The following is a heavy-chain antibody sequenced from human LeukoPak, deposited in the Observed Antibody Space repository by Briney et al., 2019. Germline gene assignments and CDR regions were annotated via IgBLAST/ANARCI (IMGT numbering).Heavy chain of an antibody. CDR3: ARAYYGSGSYYEWRFDP. CDR1: GGSISSGGYS. V-gene: IGHV4-30-2*01. D-gene: IGHD3-10*01. CDR2: IYHSGST. Sequence: SETLSLTCAVSGGSISSGGYSWSWIRQPPGKGLEWIGYIYHSGSTYYNPSLKSRVTISVDRSMNQFSLKLSSVTAADTAVYYCARAYYGSGSYYEWRFDPWGQGTLVTVSS. J-gene: IGHJ5*02.